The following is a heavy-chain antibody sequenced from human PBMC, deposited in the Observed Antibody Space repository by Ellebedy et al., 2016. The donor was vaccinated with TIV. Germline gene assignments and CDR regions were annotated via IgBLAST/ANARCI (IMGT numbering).Heavy chain of an antibody. CDR1: GGTFSSYA. CDR2: IIPIFGTA. V-gene: IGHV1-69*05. D-gene: IGHD2-2*01. CDR3: ARAQDIVVVPAAKGYYYYGMDV. J-gene: IGHJ6*02. Sequence: SVKVSCXASGGTFSSYAISWVRQAPGQGLEWMGGIIPIFGTANYAQKFQGRVTMTRDTSTSTVYMELSSLRSEDTAVYYCARAQDIVVVPAAKGYYYYGMDVWGQGTTVTVSS.